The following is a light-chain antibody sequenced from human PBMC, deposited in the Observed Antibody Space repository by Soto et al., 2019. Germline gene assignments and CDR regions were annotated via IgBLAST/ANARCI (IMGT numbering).Light chain of an antibody. Sequence: EIVLTQSPDTLSLSPGERATLSCRANQSVSSSYLAWYQQKPGQAPRLLIYGASNRATAIPDRFSGSGSGTDFTLTISILEPEDLAVYHCQQYNSSPWTFGQGTKVEIK. J-gene: IGKJ1*01. CDR3: QQYNSSPWT. CDR1: QSVSSSY. CDR2: GAS. V-gene: IGKV3-20*01.